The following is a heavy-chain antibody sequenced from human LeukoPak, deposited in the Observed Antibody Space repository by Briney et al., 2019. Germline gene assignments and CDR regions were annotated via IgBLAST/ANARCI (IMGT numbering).Heavy chain of an antibody. J-gene: IGHJ6*03. CDR1: GGSISSSSYY. D-gene: IGHD1-1*01. Sequence: SETLSLTCTVSGGSISSSSYYWSWIRQPPGKGLEWIGYIYYSGSTNYNPSLKSRVTISVDTSKNQFSLKLSSVTAADTAVYYCARAPSLHQLGPSGDYYYYMDVWGKGTTVTISS. CDR2: IYYSGST. V-gene: IGHV4-61*01. CDR3: ARAPSLHQLGPSGDYYYYMDV.